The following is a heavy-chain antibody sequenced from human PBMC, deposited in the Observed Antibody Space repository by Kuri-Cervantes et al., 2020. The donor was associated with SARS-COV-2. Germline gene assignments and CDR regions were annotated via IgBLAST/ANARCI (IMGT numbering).Heavy chain of an antibody. CDR1: GGSISSSSYY. CDR3: ARHVFTPNLVWGDAFDI. Sequence: GSLRLSCTVSGGSISSSSYYWGWIRQPPGKGLEWIGSIYYSGSTYYNPSLKSRVTISVDTSKNQFSLELSSVTAADTAVYYCARHVFTPNLVWGDAFDIWGQGTMVTVSS. J-gene: IGHJ3*02. CDR2: IYYSGST. V-gene: IGHV4-39*01. D-gene: IGHD3-16*01.